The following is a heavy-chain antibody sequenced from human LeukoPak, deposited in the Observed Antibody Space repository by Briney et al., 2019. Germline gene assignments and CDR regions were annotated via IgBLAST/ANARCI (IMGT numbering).Heavy chain of an antibody. CDR3: ARAGLSLGYRNDY. J-gene: IGHJ4*02. V-gene: IGHV1-2*06. CDR2: INPNSGGT. CDR1: GYTFTGYY. D-gene: IGHD3-16*01. Sequence: ASVKVSCKASGYTFTGYYMHWLRQAPGQGLEWMGRINPNSGGTNYAKKFQGRVTMTRDTSISKAYMELSSLKSDYTAVYYCARAGLSLGYRNDYWGQGTLVTVSS.